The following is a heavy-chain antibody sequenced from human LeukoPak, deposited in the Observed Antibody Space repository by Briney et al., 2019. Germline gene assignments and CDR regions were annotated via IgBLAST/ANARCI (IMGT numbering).Heavy chain of an antibody. CDR2: IYRSGST. CDR3: ARAVAVAGYYYYYYMDV. CDR1: GYSISSGYY. J-gene: IGHJ6*03. D-gene: IGHD6-19*01. Sequence: SETLSLTCAVSGYSISSGYYWGWIRQPPGKGLEWIGTIYRSGSTYYNSSLQSRVTISVDTSKNQFSLKLRSVTAADTAVYYCARAVAVAGYYYYYYMDVWGKGTTVTVSS. V-gene: IGHV4-38-2*01.